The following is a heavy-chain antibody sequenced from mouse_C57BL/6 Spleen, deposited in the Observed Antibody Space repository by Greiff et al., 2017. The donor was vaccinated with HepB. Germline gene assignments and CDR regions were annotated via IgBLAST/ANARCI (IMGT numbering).Heavy chain of an antibody. CDR3: ARPHYGSSHYWYFDV. Sequence: QVQLQQPGAELVKPGASVKLSCKASGYTFTSYWMHWVKQRPGRGLEWIGRIDPNSGGTKYNEKFKSKATLTVDKPSSTAYMQLSSLTSEDSAVYYWARPHYGSSHYWYFDVWGTGTTVTVSS. J-gene: IGHJ1*03. D-gene: IGHD1-1*01. V-gene: IGHV1-72*01. CDR1: GYTFTSYW. CDR2: IDPNSGGT.